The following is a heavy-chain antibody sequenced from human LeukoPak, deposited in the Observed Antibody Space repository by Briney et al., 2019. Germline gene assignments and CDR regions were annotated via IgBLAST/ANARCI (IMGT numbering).Heavy chain of an antibody. V-gene: IGHV3-21*01. CDR1: GFTFSSYS. Sequence: GGSLRLSCAASGFTFSSYSMNWVRQAPGKGLEWVSSISSSSSYIYYADSVKGRFTISRDNAKNSLYLQMNSLRAEDTAVYYCASPVGATTVRAFDIWGQGTMVTVSS. J-gene: IGHJ3*02. D-gene: IGHD1-26*01. CDR2: ISSSSSYI. CDR3: ASPVGATTVRAFDI.